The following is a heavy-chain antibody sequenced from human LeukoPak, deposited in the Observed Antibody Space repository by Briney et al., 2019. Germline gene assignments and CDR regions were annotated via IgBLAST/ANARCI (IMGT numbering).Heavy chain of an antibody. J-gene: IGHJ5*02. CDR3: ARDSKSSGWYGDWFDP. CDR1: GGSFSGYY. D-gene: IGHD6-19*01. V-gene: IGHV4-34*01. CDR2: INHSGST. Sequence: PSETLSLTCAVYGGSFSGYYWSWIRQPPGKGPEWIGEINHSGSTNYNPSLKSRVTISVDTSKNQFSLKLSSVTAADTAVYYCARDSKSSGWYGDWFDPWGQGTLVTVSS.